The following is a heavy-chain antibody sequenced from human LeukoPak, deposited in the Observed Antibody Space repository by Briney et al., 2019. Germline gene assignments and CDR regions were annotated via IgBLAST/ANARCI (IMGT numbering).Heavy chain of an antibody. Sequence: TSETLSLTCSVSGASISSYSWGWIRQPPGKGLEWIGYIYYSGNTNYNPSLKSRVTISVDTSNNEVSLNLNSVTAADTAVYYCARFVGSGLDYWGRGTLLTVSS. CDR1: GASISSYS. D-gene: IGHD2-15*01. CDR2: IYYSGNT. CDR3: ARFVGSGLDY. J-gene: IGHJ4*02. V-gene: IGHV4-59*13.